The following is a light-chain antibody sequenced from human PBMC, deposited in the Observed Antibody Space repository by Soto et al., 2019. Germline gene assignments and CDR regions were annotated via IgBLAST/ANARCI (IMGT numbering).Light chain of an antibody. CDR2: AAS. Sequence: DIQMTQSPSSLSASVGDRVTITCRASQSISSYLNWYQQKPGKAPKLLIYAASSLQSGVPSRFSGSGSGTDCTLTISSLQPDDFATYYCQQTYSTPFTFGPGTKVDIK. CDR3: QQTYSTPFT. V-gene: IGKV1-39*01. J-gene: IGKJ3*01. CDR1: QSISSY.